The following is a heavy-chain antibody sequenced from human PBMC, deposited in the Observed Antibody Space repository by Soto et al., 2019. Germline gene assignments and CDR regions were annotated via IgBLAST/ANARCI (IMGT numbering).Heavy chain of an antibody. Sequence: EVQLLESGGALVQPGGSLKLSCAASGFTFSSYAMSWVRQAPGKGLEWVSTVTDSGGSTYYADSVKGRFTISRDNSKHTLYLQMSVLRAEDTAVYYCSKDPMPYTSGSDDGVDPWGQGNLVTVSS. V-gene: IGHV3-23*01. CDR3: SKDPMPYTSGSDDGVDP. CDR1: GFTFSSYA. J-gene: IGHJ5*02. CDR2: VTDSGGST. D-gene: IGHD6-19*01.